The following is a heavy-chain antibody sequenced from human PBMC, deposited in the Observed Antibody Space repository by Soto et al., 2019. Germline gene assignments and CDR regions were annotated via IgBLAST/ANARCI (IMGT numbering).Heavy chain of an antibody. CDR2: ISGSGGST. V-gene: IGHV3-23*01. J-gene: IGHJ4*02. D-gene: IGHD6-13*01. Sequence: AGSTTLASAASGVTFSRYAVAWVRQAPGKGLEWVSAISGSGGSTYYADSVKGRSTISRDNSKNTLYLQMNSLRAEDTAVYYCANNRYRSSWSLYYFDYWGQGTLVTVSS. CDR3: ANNRYRSSWSLYYFDY. CDR1: GVTFSRYA.